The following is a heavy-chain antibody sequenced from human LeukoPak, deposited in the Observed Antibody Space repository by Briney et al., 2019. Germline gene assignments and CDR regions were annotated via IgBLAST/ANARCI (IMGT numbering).Heavy chain of an antibody. CDR3: ARVMITSGGVIVPFDY. J-gene: IGHJ4*02. CDR2: INPNSGGT. CDR1: GYTFTGYY. V-gene: IGHV1-2*06. Sequence: ASVKVSCKASGYTFTGYYVHWVRQAPGQGLEWMGRINPNSGGTNYAQKFQGRVTMTRDTSISTAYMELSRLRFDDTAVYYCARVMITSGGVIVPFDYWGQGTLVTVSS. D-gene: IGHD3-16*02.